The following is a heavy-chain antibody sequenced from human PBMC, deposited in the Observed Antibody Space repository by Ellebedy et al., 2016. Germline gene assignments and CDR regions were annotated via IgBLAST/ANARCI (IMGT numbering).Heavy chain of an antibody. CDR1: GFTFSSYA. CDR2: ISYDGSNK. D-gene: IGHD2-2*01. V-gene: IGHV3-30-3*01. CDR3: ARGLVVVVPAAMPYYYYYGMDV. Sequence: GGSLRLSXAASGFTFSSYAMSWVRQAPGKGLEWVAVISYDGSNKYYADSVKGRFTISRDNAKNSLYLQMNSLRAEDTAVYYCARGLVVVVPAAMPYYYYYGMDVWGQGTTVTVSS. J-gene: IGHJ6*02.